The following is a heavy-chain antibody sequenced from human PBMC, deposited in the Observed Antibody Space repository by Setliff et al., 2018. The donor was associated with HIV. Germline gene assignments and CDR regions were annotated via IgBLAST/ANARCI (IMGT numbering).Heavy chain of an antibody. CDR1: GFTFSTYS. Sequence: LRLSCAASGFTFSTYSMNWVRQAPGKGLEWVSSISSSRSYIYYADSVKGRFTVSRDNAKNTVYLEMNSLRDEDTAVYYCVRDGGWFYDYWGQGTLVTVSS. V-gene: IGHV3-21*01. J-gene: IGHJ4*02. CDR3: VRDGGWFYDY. D-gene: IGHD2-15*01. CDR2: ISSSRSYI.